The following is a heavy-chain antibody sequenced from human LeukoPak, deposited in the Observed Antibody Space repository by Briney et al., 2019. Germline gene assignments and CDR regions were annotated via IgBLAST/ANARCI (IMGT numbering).Heavy chain of an antibody. CDR3: ARHGPDCSGGSCYSLIDY. CDR2: IYYSGST. Sequence: PSETLSLTCTVSGGSISSYYWSWIRQPPGQGLEWIGYIYYSGSTNYNPSPKSRVTISVDTSKNQFSLKLSSVTAADTAVYYCARHGPDCSGGSCYSLIDYWGQGTLVTVSS. J-gene: IGHJ4*02. V-gene: IGHV4-59*08. D-gene: IGHD2-15*01. CDR1: GGSISSYY.